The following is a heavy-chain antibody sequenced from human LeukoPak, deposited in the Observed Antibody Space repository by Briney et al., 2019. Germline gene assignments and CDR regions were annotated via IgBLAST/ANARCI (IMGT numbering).Heavy chain of an antibody. V-gene: IGHV3-21*01. Sequence: PGGSLRLSCAASGFTFSSYSMNWVRQAPGKGLEWVSSISSSSSYIYYADLVKGRFTISRDNAKNSLYLQMNSLRAEDTAVYYCARLWELREDFDYWGQGTLVTVSS. D-gene: IGHD1-26*01. CDR2: ISSSSSYI. CDR3: ARLWELREDFDY. J-gene: IGHJ4*02. CDR1: GFTFSSYS.